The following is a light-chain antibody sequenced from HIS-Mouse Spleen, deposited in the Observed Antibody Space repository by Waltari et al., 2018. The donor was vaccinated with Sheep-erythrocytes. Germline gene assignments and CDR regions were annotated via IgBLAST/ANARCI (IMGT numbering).Light chain of an antibody. V-gene: IGLV3-1*01. CDR2: QDS. Sequence: SYELTQPPSVSVSPVQTASITCSGDKSGDKYACWYQQKPGQSPVLVIDQDSKRPSGIPERFSGSNSGNTVTLTISGTQAMDEADYYSQAWDSSTAWNVVFGGVTKLTVL. CDR1: KSGDKY. CDR3: QAWDSSTAWNVV. J-gene: IGLJ2*01.